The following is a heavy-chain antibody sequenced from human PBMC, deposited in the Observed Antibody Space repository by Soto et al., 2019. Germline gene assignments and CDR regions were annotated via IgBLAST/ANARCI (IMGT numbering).Heavy chain of an antibody. CDR1: GFTFSSYG. V-gene: IGHV3-30*18. Sequence: LRLSCASSGFTFSSYGMHWVRQAPGKGLEWVAVISYDGSNKYYADSVKGRFTISRDNSKNTLYLQMNSLRAEDTAVYYCAKDHYVTMVRSYYYYGMDVWGQGTTVTVSS. CDR2: ISYDGSNK. J-gene: IGHJ6*02. CDR3: AKDHYVTMVRSYYYYGMDV. D-gene: IGHD3-10*01.